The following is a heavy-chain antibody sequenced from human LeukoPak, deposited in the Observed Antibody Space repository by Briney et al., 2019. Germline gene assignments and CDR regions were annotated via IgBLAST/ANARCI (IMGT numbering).Heavy chain of an antibody. CDR2: VYWDDDK. Sequence: SGPTLLKPTQTLTLTCTFSGFSLTTTGVGVSWIRQPPGKALEWLALVYWDDDKRYSPSLTSRLTITKDTSKNQVVLTMTNMDPVDTATYYCVHRPRRGKPPHYWGQGTLVTVSS. D-gene: IGHD3-16*01. CDR3: VHRPRRGKPPHY. CDR1: GFSLTTTGVG. J-gene: IGHJ4*02. V-gene: IGHV2-5*02.